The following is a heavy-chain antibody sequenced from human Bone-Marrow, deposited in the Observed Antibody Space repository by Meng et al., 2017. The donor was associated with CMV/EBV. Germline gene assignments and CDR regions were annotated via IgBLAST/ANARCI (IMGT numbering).Heavy chain of an antibody. V-gene: IGHV3-30*03. CDR2: MSYDGSDE. J-gene: IGHJ5*02. CDR3: ATYQGGSGWYDWFDP. CDR1: CYPCTNYG. Sequence: SCYPCTNYGMHGVRQAPGKGLEWVGVMSYDGSDECCPESVKGRYTISRDNSKNTLYLQMNSLRPEDTAVYYCATYQGGSGWYDWFDPWGQGTLVTVSS. D-gene: IGHD6-19*01.